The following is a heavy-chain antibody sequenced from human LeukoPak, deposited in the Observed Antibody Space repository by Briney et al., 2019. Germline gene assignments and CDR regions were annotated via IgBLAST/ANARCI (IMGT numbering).Heavy chain of an antibody. D-gene: IGHD6-13*01. Sequence: GGSLRLSCAASGFTFSSYSVNWVRQAPGKGLEWVSYISSSSSTIYYADSVKGRFTISRDNAKNSLYLQMNSLRAEDTAVYYCAREPQLVALDDAFDIWGQGTMVTVSS. CDR3: AREPQLVALDDAFDI. V-gene: IGHV3-48*01. J-gene: IGHJ3*02. CDR1: GFTFSSYS. CDR2: ISSSSSTI.